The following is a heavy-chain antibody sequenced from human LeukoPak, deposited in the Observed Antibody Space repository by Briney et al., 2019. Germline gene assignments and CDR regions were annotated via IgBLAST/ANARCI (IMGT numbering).Heavy chain of an antibody. CDR2: ISSSSSTR. Sequence: GGSLRLSCAASGFTFSSYSMNWVRQAPGKGREWVSYISSSSSTRYYADSVKGRFTISRDNAKNSPDLQMNSLRDEDTAVYYCARGVGYYGSGSYHFDYWGQGTLVTVSS. J-gene: IGHJ4*02. V-gene: IGHV3-48*02. CDR1: GFTFSSYS. CDR3: ARGVGYYGSGSYHFDY. D-gene: IGHD3-10*01.